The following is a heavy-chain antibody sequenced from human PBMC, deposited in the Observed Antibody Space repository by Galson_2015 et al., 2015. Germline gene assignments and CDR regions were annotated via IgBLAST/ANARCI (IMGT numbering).Heavy chain of an antibody. V-gene: IGHV3-23*01. CDR1: GFTFSSYA. CDR3: AKSGWELLGFDY. CDR2: ISGSGGST. D-gene: IGHD1-26*01. J-gene: IGHJ4*02. Sequence: SLRLSCAASGFTFSSYAMSWVRQAPGKGLEWVSAISGSGGSTHYADSVKGRFTISRDNSKNTLYLQMNSLRAEDTAVYYCAKSGWELLGFDYWGQGTLVTVSS.